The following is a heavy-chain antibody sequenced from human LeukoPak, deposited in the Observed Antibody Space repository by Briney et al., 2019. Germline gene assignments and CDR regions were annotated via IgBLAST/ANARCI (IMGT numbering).Heavy chain of an antibody. CDR1: GYIFTNFG. Sequence: ASVKVSCKASGYIFTNFGISWVRQARGQGLEWMGWISGYNGNTKYVQKFQGRVTMTTDTSTSTAYMELRSLRSDDTAVYYCARGGRWLQSSLDYWGQGTLVTVSS. CDR2: ISGYNGNT. V-gene: IGHV1-18*01. J-gene: IGHJ4*02. D-gene: IGHD5-24*01. CDR3: ARGGRWLQSSLDY.